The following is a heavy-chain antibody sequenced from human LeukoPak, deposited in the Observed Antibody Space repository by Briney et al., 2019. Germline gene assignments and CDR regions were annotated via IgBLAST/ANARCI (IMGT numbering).Heavy chain of an antibody. V-gene: IGHV3-53*01. Sequence: PGGSLRLSCAASGFTVSSNYMSWVRQAPGKGLEWVSVIYSGGSTYYADSVKGRFTISRDNSRNTLYLEMNSLRAEDTAVYFCARDSSGPSYWGQGTLVTVSS. J-gene: IGHJ4*01. D-gene: IGHD1-26*01. CDR3: ARDSSGPSY. CDR2: IYSGGST. CDR1: GFTVSSNY.